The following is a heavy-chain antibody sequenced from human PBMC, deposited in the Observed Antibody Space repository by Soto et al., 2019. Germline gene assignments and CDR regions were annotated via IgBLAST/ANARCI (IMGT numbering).Heavy chain of an antibody. CDR1: GASITNFY. V-gene: IGHV4-59*01. Sequence: PSETLSLTCTVSGASITNFYWNWLRQPPGKGLEWIGSMSYSGSINYNPSLKSRVTISLDRSKNHLSLTLTSVTAADTAIYYCARGLGIAAPEGYYYYYGMDVWGQGTTVTVSS. J-gene: IGHJ6*02. D-gene: IGHD6-13*01. CDR3: ARGLGIAAPEGYYYYYGMDV. CDR2: MSYSGSI.